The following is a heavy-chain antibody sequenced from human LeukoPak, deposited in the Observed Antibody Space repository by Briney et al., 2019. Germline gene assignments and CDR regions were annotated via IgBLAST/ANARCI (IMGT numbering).Heavy chain of an antibody. CDR2: IYPIDSDT. Sequence: GESLKISCKGSGYSFTSYWIGWVRQMPGKGLEWMGIIYPIDSDTKYSPSFQGQVTISADKSISTAYLQRSSLKASDSAMYYCARLPYCGSDCYPNWFDPWGQGTLVTVSS. D-gene: IGHD2-21*02. CDR3: ARLPYCGSDCYPNWFDP. CDR1: GYSFTSYW. J-gene: IGHJ5*02. V-gene: IGHV5-51*01.